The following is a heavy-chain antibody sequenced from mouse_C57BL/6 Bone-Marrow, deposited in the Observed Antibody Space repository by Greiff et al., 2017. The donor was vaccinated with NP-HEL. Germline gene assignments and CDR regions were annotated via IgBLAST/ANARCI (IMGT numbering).Heavy chain of an antibody. Sequence: VQLQQSGAELAKPGASVKLSCKASGYTFTSYWMHWVKQRPGQGLEWIGYINPSSGDTKYNQKFKDKATLTADKSSSTAYMQLSSLTSEDSAVYYWARSTGAYDYGSSYTLYGYFDVWGKGTTVTVSS. V-gene: IGHV1-7*01. CDR2: INPSSGDT. CDR1: GYTFTSYW. D-gene: IGHD1-1*01. J-gene: IGHJ1*03. CDR3: ARSTGAYDYGSSYTLYGYFDV.